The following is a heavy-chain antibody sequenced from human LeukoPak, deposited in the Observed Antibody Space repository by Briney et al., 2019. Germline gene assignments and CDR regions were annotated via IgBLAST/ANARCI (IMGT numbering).Heavy chain of an antibody. CDR3: TRIRSPPPGNYYGSSYIYYYYGMDV. V-gene: IGHV3-48*01. D-gene: IGHD3-10*01. CDR1: GFTFSSYS. Sequence: GGSLRLSCAASGFTFSSYSMNWVRQAPGKGLEWVSYISSSSSTIYYADSVKGRFTISRDNSKNMLYLQMNSLKTEDTAVYYCTRIRSPPPGNYYGSSYIYYYYGMDVWGQGTTVTVSS. J-gene: IGHJ6*02. CDR2: ISSSSSTI.